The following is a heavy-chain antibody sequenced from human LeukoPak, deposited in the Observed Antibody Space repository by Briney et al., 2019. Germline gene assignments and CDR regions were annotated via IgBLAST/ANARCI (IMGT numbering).Heavy chain of an antibody. D-gene: IGHD3-3*01. CDR3: AKEPYDFWSGPHLYYFDY. Sequence: GGSLRLSCAASGFTFDDYAMHWVRQAPGKGLEWISLISGDGGSTYYADSVKGRFTISRDNSKNSLYLQMNSLRTEDTALYYCAKEPYDFWSGPHLYYFDYWGQGTLVTVSS. J-gene: IGHJ4*02. CDR1: GFTFDDYA. CDR2: ISGDGGST. V-gene: IGHV3-43*02.